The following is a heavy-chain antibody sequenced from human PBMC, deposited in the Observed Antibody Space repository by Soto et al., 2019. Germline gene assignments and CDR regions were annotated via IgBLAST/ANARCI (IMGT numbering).Heavy chain of an antibody. Sequence: LRLSCAASGFSFSRFEMNWVRQAPGKGPEWVSYISSSSDVIYYADSVKGRFTISRDNAKNSLYLQMSSLRAEDTAVYFCAKDQGSYLSPAFDYWGLGTLVTVSS. CDR1: GFSFSRFE. CDR2: ISSSSDVI. CDR3: AKDQGSYLSPAFDY. V-gene: IGHV3-48*03. J-gene: IGHJ4*02. D-gene: IGHD1-26*01.